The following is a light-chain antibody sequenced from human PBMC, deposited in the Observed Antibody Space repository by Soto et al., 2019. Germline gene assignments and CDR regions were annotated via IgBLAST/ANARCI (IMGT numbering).Light chain of an antibody. Sequence: ERVITQSPASLSVSPGERATLSCRASQSVGSNLAWYQQKPGQAPRLLIFGASSRATGVPARFSGSGSGTDFTLTITRLEPEDSAVYFCQQYTGPPTTFGQGTRLEIK. J-gene: IGKJ5*01. CDR2: GAS. CDR1: QSVGSN. CDR3: QQYTGPPTT. V-gene: IGKV3-15*01.